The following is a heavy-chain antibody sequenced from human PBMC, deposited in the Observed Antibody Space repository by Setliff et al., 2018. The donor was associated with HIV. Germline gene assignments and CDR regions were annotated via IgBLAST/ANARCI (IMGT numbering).Heavy chain of an antibody. CDR3: AASISSRHYYGSAL. V-gene: IGHV1-24*01. CDR1: GYTLSELS. CDR2: FNPEEGKT. J-gene: IGHJ2*01. D-gene: IGHD3-10*01. Sequence: ASVKVSCKISGYTLSELSMHWVRQAPGKGLEWMVGFNPEEGKTIYAQKFQGRVTMTEDTSTDTAFMDLNNMRSENTAVYYCAASISSRHYYGSALWGRGTLVTVSS.